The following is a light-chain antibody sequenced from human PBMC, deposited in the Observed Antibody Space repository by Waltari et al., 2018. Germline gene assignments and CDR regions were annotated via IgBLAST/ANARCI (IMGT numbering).Light chain of an antibody. CDR1: SSDVGGYNY. J-gene: IGLJ2*01. V-gene: IGLV2-14*01. CDR2: DVS. CDR3: SSYTSSSTVVV. Sequence: QSALTQPASVSGSPGQSITISCTGTSSDVGGYNYVSWYQQHPGKAPKLLIHDVSERPSGVSNRCSGSKSVNTASLTISGLQAEDEADYYCSSYTSSSTVVVFGGGTKLTVL.